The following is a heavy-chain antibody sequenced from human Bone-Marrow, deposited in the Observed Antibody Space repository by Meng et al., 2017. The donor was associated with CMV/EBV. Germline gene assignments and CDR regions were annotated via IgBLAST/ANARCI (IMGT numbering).Heavy chain of an antibody. J-gene: IGHJ4*02. CDR3: AHTTITRVRGVD. V-gene: IGHV2-5*02. CDR1: GVSLSTSGVG. CDR2: ISCGDDK. Sequence: QITAKESGPTLVTPTQTLTLTCTISGVSLSTSGVGVGWLRQPQGKALEWLAHISCGDDKRYSPSLKSRLTINKDTSKNPVVLTMTNMDPVDTATYYCAHTTITRVRGVDWGQGTLVTVSS. D-gene: IGHD3-10*01.